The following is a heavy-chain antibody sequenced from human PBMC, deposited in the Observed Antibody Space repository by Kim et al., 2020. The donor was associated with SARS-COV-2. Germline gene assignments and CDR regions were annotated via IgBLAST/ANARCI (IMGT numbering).Heavy chain of an antibody. Sequence: PSLTSRVTISVDTSQNQFVLKLSSVTAADTAVYYCARGTERWLQPDAFDICGQGTMVTVSS. CDR3: ARGTERWLQPDAFDI. J-gene: IGHJ3*02. D-gene: IGHD5-12*01. V-gene: IGHV4-59*09.